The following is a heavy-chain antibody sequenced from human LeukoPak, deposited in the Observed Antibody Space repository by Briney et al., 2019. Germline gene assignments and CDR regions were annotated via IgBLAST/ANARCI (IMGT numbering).Heavy chain of an antibody. CDR2: INPNSGGT. CDR3: ARAGVLVPNYYYGMDV. Sequence: ASVKVSCKASGYTFTGYYMHWVRQAPGQGLEWMGWINPNSGGTNYAQKFQGRVTMTRDTSISTAYMELSRLRSDDTAVYYCARAGVLVPNYYYGMDVWGQGTTVTVSS. CDR1: GYTFTGYY. J-gene: IGHJ6*02. D-gene: IGHD6-13*01. V-gene: IGHV1-2*02.